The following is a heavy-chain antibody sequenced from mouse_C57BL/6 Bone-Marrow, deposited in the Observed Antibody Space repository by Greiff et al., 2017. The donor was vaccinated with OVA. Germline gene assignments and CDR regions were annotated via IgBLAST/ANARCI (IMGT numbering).Heavy chain of an antibody. J-gene: IGHJ2*01. CDR1: GFTFSDYY. V-gene: IGHV5-12*01. CDR3: ARGPLDY. CDR2: ISNGGGST. Sequence: EVKLVESGGGLVQPGGSLKLSCAASGFTFSDYYMYWVRQTPEKRLEWVAYISNGGGSTYYPDTVKGRFTISRDNAKNTLYLQMSRLKSEDTAMYYCARGPLDYWGQGTTLTVSS.